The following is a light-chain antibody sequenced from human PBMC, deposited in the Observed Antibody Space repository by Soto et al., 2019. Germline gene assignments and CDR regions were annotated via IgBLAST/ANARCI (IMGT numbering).Light chain of an antibody. J-gene: IGKJ1*01. CDR2: DAS. CDR1: QSISDW. Sequence: DIQMNQSPSTLSAAVGDRVTITCRASQSISDWLAWFQQKPGKAPKVLIYDASTLESGVPSRFSGSGSGTEFTLTISSLQPEDSATYYCQQHNRSPWTFGQGTRVEIK. V-gene: IGKV1-5*01. CDR3: QQHNRSPWT.